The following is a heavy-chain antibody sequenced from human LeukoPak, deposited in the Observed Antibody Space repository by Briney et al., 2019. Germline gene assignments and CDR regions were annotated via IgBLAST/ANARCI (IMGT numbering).Heavy chain of an antibody. CDR3: ARVNSGWNWFDP. D-gene: IGHD6-19*01. CDR1: GFTVSSNY. CDR2: IYSGGST. Sequence: QPGGSLRLSCAASGFTVSSNYMSWVRQAPGKGLEWVSVIYSGGSTYYADSVKGRFTISRDNSKNTLNLQMNSLRAEDAAVYYCARVNSGWNWFDPWGQGTLVTVSS. J-gene: IGHJ5*02. V-gene: IGHV3-66*01.